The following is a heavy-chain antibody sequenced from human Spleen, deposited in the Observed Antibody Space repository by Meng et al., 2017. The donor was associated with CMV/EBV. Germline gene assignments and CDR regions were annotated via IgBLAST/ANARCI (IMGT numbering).Heavy chain of an antibody. V-gene: IGHV3-7*03. CDR3: ARDRPYCSSTSCYDVFDY. D-gene: IGHD2-2*01. CDR1: GFIFSSYW. Sequence: GESLKISCAASGFIFSSYWMSWVRQAPGKGLEWVANIKQDGSEKYYVDSVKGRFTISRDNAKNSLYLQMTNLRAEDTAVYYCARDRPYCSSTSCYDVFDYWGQGTLVTVS. J-gene: IGHJ4*02. CDR2: IKQDGSEK.